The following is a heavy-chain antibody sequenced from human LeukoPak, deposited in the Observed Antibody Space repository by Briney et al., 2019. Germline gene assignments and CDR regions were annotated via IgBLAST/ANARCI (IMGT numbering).Heavy chain of an antibody. CDR3: ARANTAMVRYYYYMDV. V-gene: IGHV1-2*02. CDR2: INPNSGGT. Sequence: ASVTVSCKASGYTFTGYYMHWVRQAPGQGLEWMGWINPNSGGTNYAQKFQGRVTMTRDTSISTAYMELSRLRSDDTAVYYCARANTAMVRYYYYMDVWGKGTTVTISS. J-gene: IGHJ6*03. CDR1: GYTFTGYY. D-gene: IGHD5-18*01.